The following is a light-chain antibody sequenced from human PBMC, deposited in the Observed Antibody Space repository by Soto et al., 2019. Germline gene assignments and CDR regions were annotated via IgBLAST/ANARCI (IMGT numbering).Light chain of an antibody. V-gene: IGLV2-8*01. Sequence: QSALTQPPSASGSPGQSVTISCTGTSSDVGGYNYVSWYQQYPVRAPKLMIYEVTKRPSGVPDRFSGSKSGNTASLTVSGLQAEDEADSYCSSYAASNNFYFVFGGGTKLTVL. CDR1: SSDVGGYNY. CDR2: EVT. CDR3: SSYAASNNFYFV. J-gene: IGLJ3*02.